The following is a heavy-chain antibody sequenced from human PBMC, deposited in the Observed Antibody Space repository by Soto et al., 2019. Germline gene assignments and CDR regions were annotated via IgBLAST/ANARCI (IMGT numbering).Heavy chain of an antibody. Sequence: ASVKVSCKASGYTFTSYYIHWVRQAPGRGLEWMGIINPSGGSTTYAQKFQDRVIMTRDTSTSTVYMELSSLSSEDTAVYYCARTGSGSTYSYYYGMDVWGQGTTVTVSS. J-gene: IGHJ6*02. CDR2: INPSGGST. V-gene: IGHV1-46*01. CDR1: GYTFTSYY. CDR3: ARTGSGSTYSYYYGMDV. D-gene: IGHD2-15*01.